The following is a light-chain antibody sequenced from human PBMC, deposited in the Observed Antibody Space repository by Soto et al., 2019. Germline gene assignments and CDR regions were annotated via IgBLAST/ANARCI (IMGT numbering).Light chain of an antibody. Sequence: DIQMTQSPSSLSASVGDRVTITCRASQGIRNDLGWYQQKPGKAPKLLIYKASSLESGVPSRFSGSGSGTEFTLTISSLQPDDFATYYCQHYNSYSEAFGQGTKVDIK. V-gene: IGKV1-5*03. J-gene: IGKJ1*01. CDR2: KAS. CDR3: QHYNSYSEA. CDR1: QGIRND.